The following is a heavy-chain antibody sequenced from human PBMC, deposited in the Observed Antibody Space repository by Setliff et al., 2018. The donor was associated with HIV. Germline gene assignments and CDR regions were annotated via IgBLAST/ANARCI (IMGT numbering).Heavy chain of an antibody. V-gene: IGHV3-53*01. D-gene: IGHD3-10*01. CDR3: AKGVKWLAP. CDR1: GFSVNNNY. CDR2: MNNDGTT. Sequence: PGGSLRLSCAASGFSVNNNYMTWVRQAPGKGLEWVSVMNNDGTTYYAESVKGRFTVSRDSSINILYLHMNSLIAEDTAVYYCAKGVKWLAPWGQGTLVTVS. J-gene: IGHJ5*02.